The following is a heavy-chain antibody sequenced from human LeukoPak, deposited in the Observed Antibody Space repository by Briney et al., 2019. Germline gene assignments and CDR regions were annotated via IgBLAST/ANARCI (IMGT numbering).Heavy chain of an antibody. J-gene: IGHJ4*02. V-gene: IGHV3-23*01. CDR1: GFTFSSYA. CDR2: ISGSGGST. D-gene: IGHD1-26*01. CDR3: AKDDVTSGSLYYFDY. Sequence: GGSLRLSCAASGFTFSSYAMSWVRQAPGKGLEWFSVISGSGGSTYYADSVKGRFTISRDNSKNTLYLQMNSLRVEDTAVYYCAKDDVTSGSLYYFDYWGQGTLVTVSS.